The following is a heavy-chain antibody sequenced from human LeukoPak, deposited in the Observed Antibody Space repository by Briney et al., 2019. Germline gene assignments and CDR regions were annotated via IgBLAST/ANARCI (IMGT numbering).Heavy chain of an antibody. V-gene: IGHV3-33*01. CDR1: GFTFSSYG. CDR3: ARGGGPGTWFDP. Sequence: WGVLRLSCAASGFTFSSYGMHWVRQAPGKGLEWVAVIWYDGSNKYYADSVKGRFTISRDNSKNTLYLQMNSLRAEDTAVYYCARGGGPGTWFDPWGQGTLVTVSS. J-gene: IGHJ5*02. D-gene: IGHD1-1*01. CDR2: IWYDGSNK.